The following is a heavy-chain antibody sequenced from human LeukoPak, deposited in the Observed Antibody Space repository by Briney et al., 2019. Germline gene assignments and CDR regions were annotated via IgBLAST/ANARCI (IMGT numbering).Heavy chain of an antibody. CDR3: ARDMGRWKYYFDY. CDR2: VIPIFGTA. J-gene: IGHJ4*02. V-gene: IGHV1-69*06. Sequence: GSSVNLSCKSSGGTFSSYAISWVRQAPAQGLEWMGGVIPIFGTANYAQTFQGRVTITADKSTSTAYMELSSLRSEDTAVYYCARDMGRWKYYFDYWGQGTLVTVSS. D-gene: IGHD5-24*01. CDR1: GGTFSSYA.